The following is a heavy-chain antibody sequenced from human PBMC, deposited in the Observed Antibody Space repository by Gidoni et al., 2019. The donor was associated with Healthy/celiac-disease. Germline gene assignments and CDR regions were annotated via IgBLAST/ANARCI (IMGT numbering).Heavy chain of an antibody. D-gene: IGHD3-22*01. CDR2: IYYSGST. Sequence: QVQLQESGPGLVKPSQTLSLTCTVSGCSISSGGYYWSWIRQHPGKGLEWIGYIYYSGSTYYNPSLKSRVTISVDTSKNQFSLKLSSVTAADTAVYYCAREDSSGYNAFDIWGQGTMVTVSS. J-gene: IGHJ3*02. V-gene: IGHV4-31*03. CDR3: AREDSSGYNAFDI. CDR1: GCSISSGGYY.